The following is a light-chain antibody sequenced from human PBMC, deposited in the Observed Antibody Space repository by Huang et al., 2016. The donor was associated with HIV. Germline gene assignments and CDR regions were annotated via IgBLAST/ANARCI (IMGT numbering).Light chain of an antibody. V-gene: IGKV3-15*01. J-gene: IGKJ2*01. CDR1: QTVSNK. CDR2: GAS. Sequence: IVMTQSPDTLSVSPGERATLSCRASQTVSNKLAWYQQSPGQAPRLLVYGASTRATGVPDRVSGSGSGAEFALTISSLTSEDFTFYYCQQYNDWPPTFGQGTKLEI. CDR3: QQYNDWPPT.